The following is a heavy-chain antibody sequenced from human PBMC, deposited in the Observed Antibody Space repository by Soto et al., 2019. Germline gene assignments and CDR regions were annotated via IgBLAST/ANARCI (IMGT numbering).Heavy chain of an antibody. Sequence: GESLKISCKGSGYSFTSYWISWVRQMPGKGLEWMGRIDPSDSYTNYGPSFQGHVTISADKSISTAYLQWSSLKASDTAMYYCAIPIVVVPAAILRDLDAFDIWGQGTMVTVS. CDR2: IDPSDSYT. CDR3: AIPIVVVPAAILRDLDAFDI. D-gene: IGHD2-2*02. CDR1: GYSFTSYW. V-gene: IGHV5-10-1*01. J-gene: IGHJ3*02.